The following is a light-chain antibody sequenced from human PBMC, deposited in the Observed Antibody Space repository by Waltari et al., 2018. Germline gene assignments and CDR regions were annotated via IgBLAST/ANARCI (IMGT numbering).Light chain of an antibody. J-gene: IGKJ1*01. CDR2: AAS. CDR1: ESVSKY. V-gene: IGKV3-20*01. CDR3: QNHERLPAT. Sequence: EVVLKQSPGTLSLSPGERGTFSCRASESVSKYLAWDPQGPCQAPRLLIYAASTRATGIPDRFSGSGSGTDFSLTISRLEPEDFAVYYCQNHERLPATFGQGTKVEIK.